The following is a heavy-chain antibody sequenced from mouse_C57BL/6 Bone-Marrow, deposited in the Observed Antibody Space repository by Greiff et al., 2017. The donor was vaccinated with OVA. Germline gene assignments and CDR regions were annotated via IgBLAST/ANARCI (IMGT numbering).Heavy chain of an antibody. Sequence: VKLMESGPGLVAPSQSLSITCTVSGFSLTSYAISWVRQPPGKGLEWLGVIWTGGGTNYNSALKSRLSISKDNSKSQVFLKMNSLQTDDTARYYCARNYYYSNYAVGSTGNFDVWGTGTTVTVSS. CDR2: IWTGGGT. J-gene: IGHJ1*03. CDR3: ARNYYYSNYAVGSTGNFDV. CDR1: GFSLTSYA. D-gene: IGHD2-5*01. V-gene: IGHV2-9-1*01.